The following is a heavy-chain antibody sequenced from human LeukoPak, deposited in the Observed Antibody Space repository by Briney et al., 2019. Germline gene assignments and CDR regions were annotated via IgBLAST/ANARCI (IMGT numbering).Heavy chain of an antibody. D-gene: IGHD6-13*01. CDR2: ISWNSGSI. CDR3: AKASIVAAGPYYFDY. CDR1: GFTFDDYA. V-gene: IGHV3-9*01. J-gene: IGHJ4*02. Sequence: PGRSLRLSCAASGFTFDDYAMHWVRQAPGKGLEWVSGISWNSGSIGYADSVKGRFTISRDNAKNSLYLQMNSLRAEDTALYYCAKASIVAAGPYYFDYWGQGTLVTVSS.